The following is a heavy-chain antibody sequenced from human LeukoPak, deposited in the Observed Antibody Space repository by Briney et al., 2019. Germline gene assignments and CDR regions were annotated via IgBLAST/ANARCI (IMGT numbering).Heavy chain of an antibody. CDR1: GGTFSSYA. Sequence: SVKVSCKASGGTFSSYAISWVRQAPGQGLEWMGRIIPIFGTANYAQKFQGRVTITTDESTSTAYMELSSLRSEDTAVHYCARDRSLRFLEWNSPNWFDPWGQGTLVTVSS. J-gene: IGHJ5*02. V-gene: IGHV1-69*05. CDR2: IIPIFGTA. D-gene: IGHD3-3*01. CDR3: ARDRSLRFLEWNSPNWFDP.